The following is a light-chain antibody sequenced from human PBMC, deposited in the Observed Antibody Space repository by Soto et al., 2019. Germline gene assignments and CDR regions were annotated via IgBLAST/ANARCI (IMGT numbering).Light chain of an antibody. CDR3: SSYAGTKNMV. V-gene: IGLV2-8*01. CDR2: EVT. CDR1: SSDVGGYNY. J-gene: IGLJ2*01. Sequence: QSALTQPPSASGFPGQSVTISCTGTSSDVGGYNYVSWYQHHPGKAPKLMIYEVTKRPSGVPDRFSGSKSGNTASLTVSGLQVEDEADYYCSSYAGTKNMVFGGGTKLTVL.